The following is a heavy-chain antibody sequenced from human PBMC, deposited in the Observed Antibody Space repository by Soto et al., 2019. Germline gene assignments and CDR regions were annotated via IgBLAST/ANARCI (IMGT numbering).Heavy chain of an antibody. J-gene: IGHJ4*02. V-gene: IGHV3-9*01. CDR1: GFTFDEYA. D-gene: IGHD3-3*01. CDR2: ISWNSGSI. CDR3: AKALGNYDFWSGPSFYFDY. Sequence: EVQLVESGGGLVQPGRSLRLSCAASGFTFDEYAMHWVRQAPGKGLEWVSGISWNSGSIGYADSVKGRFTISRDNAKNSLYLQMNSLRAEDTALYYCAKALGNYDFWSGPSFYFDYWGQGTLVTVSS.